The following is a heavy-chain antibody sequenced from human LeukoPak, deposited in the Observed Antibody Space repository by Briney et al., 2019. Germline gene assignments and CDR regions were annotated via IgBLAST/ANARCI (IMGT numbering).Heavy chain of an antibody. CDR3: ARELGYCSGNNCYGGTFDY. CDR1: GESISDYY. J-gene: IGHJ4*02. D-gene: IGHD2-2*01. CDR2: ISHSGST. Sequence: SETLSLTCAVYGESISDYYWSWLRQPPGKGLEWIGEISHSGSTDYNPSLKSRVTISVDTSKNQLSLKLNSVTAADTAVYYCARELGYCSGNNCYGGTFDYWGQGTLVTVSS. V-gene: IGHV4-34*01.